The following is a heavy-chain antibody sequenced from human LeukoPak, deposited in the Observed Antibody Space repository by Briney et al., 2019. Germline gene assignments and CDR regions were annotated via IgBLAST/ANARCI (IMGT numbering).Heavy chain of an antibody. Sequence: ASVKVSCKASGYTFTSYDINWVRQATGQGLEWMGWMNPNSGNTGYAQKFQGRVTMTRNTSISTAYMELSGLRSEDTAVYYCARSALRAKCMDVWGQGTTVTVSS. J-gene: IGHJ6*02. CDR1: GYTFTSYD. CDR2: MNPNSGNT. D-gene: IGHD2-2*01. CDR3: ARSALRAKCMDV. V-gene: IGHV1-8*01.